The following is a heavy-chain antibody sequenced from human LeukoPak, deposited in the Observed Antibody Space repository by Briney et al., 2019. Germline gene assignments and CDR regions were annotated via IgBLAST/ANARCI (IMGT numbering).Heavy chain of an antibody. CDR3: ALIPYCTTATCYYFDF. J-gene: IGHJ4*02. CDR2: ISTYNGDT. CDR1: GYTFTTYG. D-gene: IGHD2-2*01. Sequence: ASVKVSCKASGYTFTTYGISWVRQAPGQGLEWMGWISTYNGDTNYAQKLQGRVTMTADTSTSTTYLELRSLRSDDTAVYYCALIPYCTTATCYYFDFWGQGTLVTVSS. V-gene: IGHV1-18*01.